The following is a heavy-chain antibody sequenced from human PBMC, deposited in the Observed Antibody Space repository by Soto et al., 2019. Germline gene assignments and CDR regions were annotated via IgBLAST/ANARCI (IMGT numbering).Heavy chain of an antibody. Sequence: QVQLVESGGGVVQPGTSLTLSCAASGFAFTSYAMHWVRQAPGKGLEWVAVMSYDGGRTIYADSVKGRFTISRDTSKSTLYLQMNSLTTEDAAVYYCAKTEWDTSQATYYFDYWGLGTLVTVSS. J-gene: IGHJ4*02. V-gene: IGHV3-30*18. CDR2: MSYDGGRT. CDR1: GFAFTSYA. D-gene: IGHD1-26*01. CDR3: AKTEWDTSQATYYFDY.